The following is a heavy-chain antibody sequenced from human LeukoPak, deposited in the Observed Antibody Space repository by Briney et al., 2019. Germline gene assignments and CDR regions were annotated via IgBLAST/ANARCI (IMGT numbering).Heavy chain of an antibody. CDR3: ARGGYYDFWSGYEHFDY. J-gene: IGHJ4*02. Sequence: GGSLRLSCAASGFTVSSNYMSWVRQAPGKGLEWVSVIYSGGSTYYADSVKGRFTISRDNSKNTLYLQMNSLRAEDTAVYYCARGGYYDFWSGYEHFDYWAQGTLVTVSS. V-gene: IGHV3-53*01. CDR2: IYSGGST. D-gene: IGHD3-3*01. CDR1: GFTVSSNY.